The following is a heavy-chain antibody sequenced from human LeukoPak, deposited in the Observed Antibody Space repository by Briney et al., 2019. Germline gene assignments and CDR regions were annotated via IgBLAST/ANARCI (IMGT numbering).Heavy chain of an antibody. Sequence: GGSLRLSCAASGFMFTNFALHWVRQAPGKGPEWVATVSYDGKYEFYSDSAKGRFSISRNDSDNTVHLQMHSLRPEDSAVFYCAKVRGPLYYYAVDAWGQGTKVTVSS. D-gene: IGHD1-14*01. V-gene: IGHV3-30*18. CDR2: VSYDGKYE. CDR3: AKVRGPLYYYAVDA. CDR1: GFMFTNFA. J-gene: IGHJ6*02.